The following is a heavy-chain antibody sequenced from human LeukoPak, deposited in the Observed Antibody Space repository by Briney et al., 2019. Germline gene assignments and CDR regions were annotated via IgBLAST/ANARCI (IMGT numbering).Heavy chain of an antibody. J-gene: IGHJ4*02. Sequence: PGGSLRLSCAASGFTFSSYGMHWVRQAPGKGLEGVAVIWYDGSNKYYADSVKGRFTISRDNSKNTLYLQMNSLRAEDTAVYYCARGGRDYDSSGFRFDYWGQGTLVTVSS. CDR1: GFTFSSYG. D-gene: IGHD3-22*01. CDR3: ARGGRDYDSSGFRFDY. CDR2: IWYDGSNK. V-gene: IGHV3-33*01.